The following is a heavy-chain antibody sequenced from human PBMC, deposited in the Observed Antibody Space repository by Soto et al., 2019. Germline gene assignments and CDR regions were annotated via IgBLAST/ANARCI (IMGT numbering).Heavy chain of an antibody. V-gene: IGHV4-30-2*06. D-gene: IGHD3-10*01. Sequence: QVQLQESGSGLVKPSQTLALTCAVSGASMSFGGHSWSWIRQSPGKGLEWLGDIYYTGNTYYNPALQSRVTISVDRSKNHFSLRLDSVTAADTAVYFCARAPPGPSPSWDVWGRGTTVTVSS. J-gene: IGHJ6*02. CDR1: GASMSFGGHS. CDR3: ARAPPGPSPSWDV. CDR2: IYYTGNT.